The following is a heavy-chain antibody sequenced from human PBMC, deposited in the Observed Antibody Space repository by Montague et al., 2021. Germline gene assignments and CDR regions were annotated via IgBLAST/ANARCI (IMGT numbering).Heavy chain of an antibody. J-gene: IGHJ4*02. D-gene: IGHD6-19*01. CDR2: INHSGSA. V-gene: IGHV4-34*01. CDR3: SRGLFGTVNGQYSGGWYYFNK. Sequence: SETLSLTCGLSGGSLSGYYWAWIRQTPGKGLEWIGNINHSGSAKYNPSLKNRVPISVATSNNQFFLDLTPVTAADTAMYFCSRGLFGTVNGQYSGGWYYFNKWGQGTMVAVSA. CDR1: GGSLSGYY.